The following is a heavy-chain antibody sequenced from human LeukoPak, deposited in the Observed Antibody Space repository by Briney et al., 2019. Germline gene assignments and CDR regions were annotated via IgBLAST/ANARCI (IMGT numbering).Heavy chain of an antibody. J-gene: IGHJ4*02. CDR2: INPSGGST. V-gene: IGHV1-46*01. CDR1: GYTLTSYY. CDR3: ARDVGDSSGQTAWAWYYFDY. Sequence: ASVKVSCKASGYTLTSYYMHWVRQAPGQVLEWMGIINPSGGSTSYAQKFQGRVTMTRDTSTSTVYMELSSLRSEDTAVYYCARDVGDSSGQTAWAWYYFDYWGQGTLVTVSS. D-gene: IGHD3-22*01.